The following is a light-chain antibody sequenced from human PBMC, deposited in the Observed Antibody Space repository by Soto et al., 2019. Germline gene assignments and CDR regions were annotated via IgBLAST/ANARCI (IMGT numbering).Light chain of an antibody. V-gene: IGKV1-9*01. J-gene: IGKJ4*01. Sequence: IQRNPSPSSLSAAIGDSVPITCRASQGISSYLAWYQQKPGKAPKLLIYAASTLQSGVPSRFSGSGSGTEFTLTISSLQPEDFATYYCQQLNSYPLTFGGGTKV. CDR2: AAS. CDR3: QQLNSYPLT. CDR1: QGISSY.